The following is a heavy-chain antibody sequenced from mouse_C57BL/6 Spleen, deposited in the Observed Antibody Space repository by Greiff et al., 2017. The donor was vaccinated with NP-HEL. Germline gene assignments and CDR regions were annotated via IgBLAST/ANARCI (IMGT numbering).Heavy chain of an antibody. Sequence: QVQLQQPGAELVKPGASVKLSCKASGYTFTSYWMQWVKQRPGQGLEWIGEIDPSDSYTNYNQKVKGKATLTVDTSSSTAYMQLSSLTSEDSAVYYCARLRGFFAYWGQGTLVTVSA. CDR3: ARLRGFFAY. J-gene: IGHJ3*01. CDR1: GYTFTSYW. V-gene: IGHV1-50*01. CDR2: IDPSDSYT.